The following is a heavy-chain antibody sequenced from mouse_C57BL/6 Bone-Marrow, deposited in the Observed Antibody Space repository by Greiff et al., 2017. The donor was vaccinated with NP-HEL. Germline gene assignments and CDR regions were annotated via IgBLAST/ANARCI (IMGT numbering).Heavy chain of an antibody. CDR1: GFTFSSYA. CDR3: AREDSNGGHYYAMDY. D-gene: IGHD2-5*01. Sequence: EVQGVESGGGLVKPGGSLKLSCAASGFTFSSYAMSWVRQTPEKRLEWVATISDGGSYTYYPDNVKGRFTISRDNAKNNLYLQMSHLKSEDTAMYYCAREDSNGGHYYAMDYWGQGTSVTVSS. J-gene: IGHJ4*01. V-gene: IGHV5-4*01. CDR2: ISDGGSYT.